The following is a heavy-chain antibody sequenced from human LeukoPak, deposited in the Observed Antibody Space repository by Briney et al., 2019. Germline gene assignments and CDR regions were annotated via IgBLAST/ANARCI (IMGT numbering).Heavy chain of an antibody. Sequence: SETLSLTCAVYGGSFSGYSWNWIRQPPVKGLEWIGEINHSGGTNYNPSLKSRVTISVDTSKNQFSLKLSSVTAADTAVYYCASHIVATGPDAFDIWGQGTMVTVSS. V-gene: IGHV4-34*01. CDR3: ASHIVATGPDAFDI. J-gene: IGHJ3*02. D-gene: IGHD5-12*01. CDR1: GGSFSGYS. CDR2: INHSGGT.